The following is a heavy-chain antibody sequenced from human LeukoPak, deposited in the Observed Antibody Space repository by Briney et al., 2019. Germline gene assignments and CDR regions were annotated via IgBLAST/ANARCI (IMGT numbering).Heavy chain of an antibody. CDR1: GDSIISTNYY. V-gene: IGHV4-39*01. D-gene: IGHD6-6*01. CDR3: ARLVEYGSSSFDH. Sequence: SETLSLTCTVSGDSIISTNYYWGWIRQPPGEGLEWIGHIYYSGATYYNSSLKSRVTISVDTSKNQFSLKLSSVTAADTAVYYCARLVEYGSSSFDHWGQGTLVTVSS. CDR2: IYYSGAT. J-gene: IGHJ4*02.